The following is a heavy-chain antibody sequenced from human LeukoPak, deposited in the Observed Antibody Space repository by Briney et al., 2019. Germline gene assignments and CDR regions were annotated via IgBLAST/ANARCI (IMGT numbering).Heavy chain of an antibody. CDR3: ARAEVVTAILRRYNWFDP. J-gene: IGHJ5*02. D-gene: IGHD2-21*02. CDR1: GYTFTSYD. CDR2: MNPNSGNT. Sequence: GASVKVSCKASGYTFTSYDINWVRQATGQGLEWMGWMNPNSGNTGYAQKFQGRVTMTRNTSISTAYMELSSLRSEDTAVYYCARAEVVTAILRRYNWFDPWGQGTLVTVSS. V-gene: IGHV1-8*01.